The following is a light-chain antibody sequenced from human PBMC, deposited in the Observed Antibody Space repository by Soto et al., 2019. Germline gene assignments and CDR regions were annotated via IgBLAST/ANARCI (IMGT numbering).Light chain of an antibody. CDR3: QQYNSYSIT. Sequence: DIQMTQSPSTLSASVGDRVTITCRASHNINNWLAWYQQKPGKAPNLLIYDASSLQSGVPSRFSGSGSGTQFTLTISSLQPDDFATYFCQQYNSYSITFGQGTRLEIK. V-gene: IGKV1-5*01. CDR2: DAS. J-gene: IGKJ5*01. CDR1: HNINNW.